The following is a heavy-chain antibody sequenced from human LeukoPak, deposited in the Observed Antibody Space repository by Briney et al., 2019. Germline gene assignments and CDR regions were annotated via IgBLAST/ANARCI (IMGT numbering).Heavy chain of an antibody. D-gene: IGHD3-9*01. CDR2: IYYSGST. CDR3: ARGFYDILTGYTYGMDV. CDR1: GGSISSYY. V-gene: IGHV4-59*01. Sequence: SETLSPTCTVSGGSISSYYWSWIRQPPGKGLEWVGYIYYSGSTNYYPSLKSRVTISVDTSKNQFSLKLSSVTAADTAVYYCARGFYDILTGYTYGMDVWGQGTTVTVSS. J-gene: IGHJ6*02.